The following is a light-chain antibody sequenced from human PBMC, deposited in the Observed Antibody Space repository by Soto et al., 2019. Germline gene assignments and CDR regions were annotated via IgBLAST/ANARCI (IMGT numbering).Light chain of an antibody. CDR1: QSVTSN. J-gene: IGKJ4*01. Sequence: EIVLTQSPGTLSVSPGERVTFSCRASQSVTSNLAWYQHKPGQAPRLLIYGASTGATGIPARFSGSGSGTEFTLTINSLQSEDFAIYYCQQYKNWPVTFGGGTKVDIK. CDR2: GAS. CDR3: QQYKNWPVT. V-gene: IGKV3-15*01.